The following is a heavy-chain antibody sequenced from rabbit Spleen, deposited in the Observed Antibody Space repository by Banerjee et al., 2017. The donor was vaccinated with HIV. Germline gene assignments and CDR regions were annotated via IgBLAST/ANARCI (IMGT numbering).Heavy chain of an antibody. CDR1: GFSFSFNSY. Sequence: QSLEESGGDLVKPGASLTLTCTASGFSFSFNSYWCCVRQAPGKGLEWIACIDTGNSGFTYFASWAKGRFTISKTSSTTVTLQMTSLTAADTATYFCARDSGSSFSSYGMDLWGPGTLVTVS. CDR2: IDTGNSGFT. J-gene: IGHJ6*01. D-gene: IGHD8-1*01. V-gene: IGHV1S40*01. CDR3: ARDSGSSFSSYGMDL.